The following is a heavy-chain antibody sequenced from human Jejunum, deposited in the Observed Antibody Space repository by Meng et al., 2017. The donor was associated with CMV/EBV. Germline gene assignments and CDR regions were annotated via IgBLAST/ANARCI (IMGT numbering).Heavy chain of an antibody. CDR2: IIGDGTTT. CDR1: GLAFSAYR. J-gene: IGHJ6*02. V-gene: IGHV3-74*01. CDR3: GRGNYYAVDV. Sequence: CAASGLAFSAYRMHWVHQVAGKGLVWVSHIIGDGTTTTYADSVKGRFTISRDNAKNTLYLQMNSLSVEDTGVYYCGRGNYYAVDVWGQGTTVTVSS.